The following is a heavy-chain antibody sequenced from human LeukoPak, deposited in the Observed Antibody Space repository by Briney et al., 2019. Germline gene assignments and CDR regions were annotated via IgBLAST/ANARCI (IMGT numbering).Heavy chain of an antibody. D-gene: IGHD6-19*01. V-gene: IGHV3-23*01. CDR2: ISDSGGNT. Sequence: PGGSLRLSCAASGFTFNSYAMSWVRQAPWDRLQWVSGISDSGGNTYYADSVRGRFTISRDNSKNTLYLQMNSLRAEDTAVYYCAKGGYSSGWRHYFDYWGQGTLVTVSS. J-gene: IGHJ4*02. CDR3: AKGGYSSGWRHYFDY. CDR1: GFTFNSYA.